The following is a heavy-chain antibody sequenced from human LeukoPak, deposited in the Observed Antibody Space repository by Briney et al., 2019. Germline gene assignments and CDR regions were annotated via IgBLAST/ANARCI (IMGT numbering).Heavy chain of an antibody. CDR1: GFTFSDYY. Sequence: GGSLRLSCAASGFTFSDYYMSWIRQAPGKGLEWVSYISSSGSYIYYADSVKGRFTISRDNARNSLYLQMNSLRAEDTAVYYCARPPDNYYYYYMDVWGKGTTVTVSS. J-gene: IGHJ6*03. V-gene: IGHV3-11*04. CDR2: ISSSGSYI. CDR3: ARPPDNYYYYYMDV.